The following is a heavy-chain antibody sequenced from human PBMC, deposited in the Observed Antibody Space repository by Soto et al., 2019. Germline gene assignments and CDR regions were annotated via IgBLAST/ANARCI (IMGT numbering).Heavy chain of an antibody. J-gene: IGHJ4*02. CDR3: ASQTSYDFWSGSSY. V-gene: IGHV4-34*01. CDR2: INHSGST. D-gene: IGHD3-3*01. CDR1: GGSFSGYY. Sequence: SETLSLTCAVYGGSFSGYYWSWIRQPPGKGLEWIGEINHSGSTNYNPSLKSRVTISVDTSKNQFSLKLSSVTAADTAVYYCASQTSYDFWSGSSYWGQGTLVTSPQ.